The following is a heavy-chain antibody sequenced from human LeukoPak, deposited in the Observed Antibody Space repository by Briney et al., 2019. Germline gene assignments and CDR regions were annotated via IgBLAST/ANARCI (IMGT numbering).Heavy chain of an antibody. Sequence: GGCLRLSCAASGFTFSSYEMNWVRQAPGKGLGWVSYISSSGSTIYYADSVKGRFTISRDNAKNSLYLQMNSLRAEDTAVYYCARDYGGNSYGLDYWGQGTLVTVSS. CDR1: GFTFSSYE. J-gene: IGHJ4*02. V-gene: IGHV3-48*03. CDR3: ARDYGGNSYGLDY. CDR2: ISSSGSTI. D-gene: IGHD4-23*01.